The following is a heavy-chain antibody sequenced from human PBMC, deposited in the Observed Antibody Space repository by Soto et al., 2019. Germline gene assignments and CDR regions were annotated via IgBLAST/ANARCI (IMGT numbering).Heavy chain of an antibody. CDR2: IYYSGST. CDR1: GGTISRWY. J-gene: IGHJ6*02. V-gene: IGHV4-59*12. Sequence: PSETLSLTCTVSGGTISRWYWYWIRQPPGKGLEWIGYIYYSGSTNCNPSLKSRVTISVDTSKTQFSLKLSSVTAADTAVYYCAREEITMVRGVPTYGMDVWGQGTTVTVSS. CDR3: AREEITMVRGVPTYGMDV. D-gene: IGHD3-10*01.